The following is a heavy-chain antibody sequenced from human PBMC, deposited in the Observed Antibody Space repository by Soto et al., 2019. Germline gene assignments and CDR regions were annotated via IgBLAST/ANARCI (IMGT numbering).Heavy chain of an antibody. CDR3: ARPSAAGTHYYYYGMDV. D-gene: IGHD6-13*01. J-gene: IGHJ6*02. V-gene: IGHV3-30-3*01. Sequence: PGGSLRLSCAASGFTFSSYAMHWVRQAPGKGLEWVAVISYDGSNKYYADSVKGRFTISRDNSKNTLYLQMNSLRAEDTAVYYCARPSAAGTHYYYYGMDVWGQGTTVTVSS. CDR1: GFTFSSYA. CDR2: ISYDGSNK.